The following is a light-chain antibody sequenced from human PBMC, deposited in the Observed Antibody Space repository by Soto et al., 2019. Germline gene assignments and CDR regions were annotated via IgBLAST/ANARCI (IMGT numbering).Light chain of an antibody. Sequence: QPVLTQSPSASASLGASVKLTCTLRSGHSSYAIAWHQQQPEKGPRYLMKLDSDGSHTKGDAIPDRFSGSSSGAERYLTISSLQSEDEADYYCQTWGTGIHVVFGGGTKLTVL. J-gene: IGLJ2*01. CDR1: SGHSSYA. CDR2: LDSDGSH. CDR3: QTWGTGIHVV. V-gene: IGLV4-69*01.